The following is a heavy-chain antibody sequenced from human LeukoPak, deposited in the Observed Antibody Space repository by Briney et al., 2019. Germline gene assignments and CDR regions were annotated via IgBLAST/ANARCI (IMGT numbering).Heavy chain of an antibody. CDR3: ANSWMEWLSEDAFDI. J-gene: IGHJ3*02. CDR1: GFTFSSYG. D-gene: IGHD3-3*01. Sequence: GGSLRLSWAASGFTFSSYGMHWVRQAPGKGLEWVAFIRYDGSNKYYADSVKGRFTISRDNSKNTLYLQMNSLRAEDTAVYYCANSWMEWLSEDAFDIWGQGTMVTVSS. V-gene: IGHV3-30*02. CDR2: IRYDGSNK.